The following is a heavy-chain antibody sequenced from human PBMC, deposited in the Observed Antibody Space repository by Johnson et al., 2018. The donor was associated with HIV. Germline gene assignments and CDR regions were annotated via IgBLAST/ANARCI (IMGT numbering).Heavy chain of an antibody. D-gene: IGHD2-2*01. V-gene: IGHV3-30-3*01. CDR2: ISYDGSNK. CDR3: AKDGAMAFDI. Sequence: QVQLVESGGGLAKPTWSPRLSCVASGFTFSSYTMHWVRQAPGKGLEWVAVISYDGSNKYYADSVKGRFTISRDNSKNTLYLQMNSLRAEDTAVYYCAKDGAMAFDIWGQGTLVTVSS. CDR1: GFTFSSYT. J-gene: IGHJ3*02.